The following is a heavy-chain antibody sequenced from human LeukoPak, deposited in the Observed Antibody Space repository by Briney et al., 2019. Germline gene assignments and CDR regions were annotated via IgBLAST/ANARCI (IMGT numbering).Heavy chain of an antibody. V-gene: IGHV4-31*11. CDR2: INHSGST. Sequence: SETLSLTCAVSGGSISSGASDWGWIRQHPKRGLEWVGYINHSGSTYYNPSLGSRVTMSVDTSKNQFSLKLSSVTAADSAVYYCARAARQGFTMIVVPFFYFDLWGRGTLVTVSS. J-gene: IGHJ2*01. D-gene: IGHD3-22*01. CDR1: GGSISSGASD. CDR3: ARAARQGFTMIVVPFFYFDL.